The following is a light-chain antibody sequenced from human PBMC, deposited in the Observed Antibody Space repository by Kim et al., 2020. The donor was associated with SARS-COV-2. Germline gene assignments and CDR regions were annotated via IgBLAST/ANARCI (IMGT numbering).Light chain of an antibody. V-gene: IGKV2-30*01. CDR1: QSLVYSDGNIY. CDR3: MQGTHWPFT. Sequence: DVVMTQSPLSLPVTLGQPASISCRSSQSLVYSDGNIYLNWFQQRPGQSPRRLIYNVSNRASGVPDRISGSGSGTDFTLKISRVEAEDVGVYFCMQGTHWPFTFGQGTKLEI. J-gene: IGKJ2*01. CDR2: NVS.